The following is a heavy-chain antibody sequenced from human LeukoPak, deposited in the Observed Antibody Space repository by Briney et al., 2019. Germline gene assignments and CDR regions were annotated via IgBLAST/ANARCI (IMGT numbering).Heavy chain of an antibody. CDR2: IYPGDSDT. CDR1: GYSFTSYW. Sequence: TGESLKISCKGSGYSFTSYWIGWVRQMPGKGLEWMGIIYPGDSDTRYSRSFQGQVTISADKSLRTAYLQWRGLKASDTGIYFCARLGGPHSPFDNWGQGTRVIVSS. J-gene: IGHJ4*02. D-gene: IGHD2-15*01. V-gene: IGHV5-51*01. CDR3: ARLGGPHSPFDN.